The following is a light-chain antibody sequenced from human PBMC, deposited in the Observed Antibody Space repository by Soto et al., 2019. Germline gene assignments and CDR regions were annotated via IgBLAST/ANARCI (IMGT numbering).Light chain of an antibody. CDR3: AAWDDSLNGYV. CDR1: SSNIGINT. V-gene: IGLV1-44*01. Sequence: QSVLTQPPSASGTPGQRVTISCSGSSSNIGINTVNWYQHLPGAAPKLLIHTNNQRPSGVPDRFSASKSGTSASLAISGLQSEDEADYYCAAWDDSLNGYVFGTGTQLTVL. J-gene: IGLJ1*01. CDR2: TNN.